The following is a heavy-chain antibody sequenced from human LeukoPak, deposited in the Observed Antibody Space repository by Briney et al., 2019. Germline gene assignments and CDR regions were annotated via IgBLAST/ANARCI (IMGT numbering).Heavy chain of an antibody. CDR1: VFTFSSYA. CDR3: AKDRRGQWLVGYFDY. Sequence: GGSLRLSCAASVFTFSSYAMSWVRQAPGKGLEWVSAISGSGGSTYYADSVKGRFTISRDNSKNTLYLQMNSLRAEDTAVYYCAKDRRGQWLVGYFDYWGQGTLVTVSS. D-gene: IGHD6-19*01. CDR2: ISGSGGST. J-gene: IGHJ4*02. V-gene: IGHV3-23*01.